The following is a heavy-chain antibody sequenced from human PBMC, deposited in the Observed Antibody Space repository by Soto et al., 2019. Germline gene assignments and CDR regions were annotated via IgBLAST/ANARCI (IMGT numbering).Heavy chain of an antibody. CDR3: AKGSPIAMGVLDY. CDR1: GFTFNTYA. Sequence: GGSLRLSCAASGFTFNTYAMSWVRQAPGKGLEWVSGISGSGTGEYTKYADSVQGRCTISREHSKNTLYLEMDSLRADDTAVYYCAKGSPIAMGVLDYWGQGTLVTVSS. CDR2: ISGSGTGEYT. V-gene: IGHV3-23*01. D-gene: IGHD1-26*01. J-gene: IGHJ4*02.